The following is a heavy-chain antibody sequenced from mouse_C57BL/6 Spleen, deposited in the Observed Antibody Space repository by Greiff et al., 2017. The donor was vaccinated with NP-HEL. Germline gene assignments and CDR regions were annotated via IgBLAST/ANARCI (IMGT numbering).Heavy chain of an antibody. V-gene: IGHV1-52*01. D-gene: IGHD1-1*02. CDR2: IDPSDSET. CDR1: GYTFTSYW. CDR3: ARGLWSYWYFDV. J-gene: IGHJ1*03. Sequence: QVQLQQPGAELVRPGSSVKLSCKASGYTFTSYWMHWVKQRPIQGLEWIGNIDPSDSETHYNQKFKDKATLTVDKSSSTAYMQLSSLTSEDSAVYYCARGLWSYWYFDVWGTGTTVTVSS.